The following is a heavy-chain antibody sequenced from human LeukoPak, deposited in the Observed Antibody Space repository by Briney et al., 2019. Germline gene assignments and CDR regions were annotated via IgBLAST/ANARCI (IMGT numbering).Heavy chain of an antibody. J-gene: IGHJ4*02. Sequence: GGSLRLSCAASGFTFYDYAMYWVRQAPGKGLEWVSLIGGDGGHTYYADSVKGRFTISRDNSRNSLFLQMNSLGPEDAALYYCAKDTLYSSSSLDYWGQGTLVTVSS. V-gene: IGHV3-43*02. CDR1: GFTFYDYA. CDR3: AKDTLYSSSSLDY. D-gene: IGHD6-6*01. CDR2: IGGDGGHT.